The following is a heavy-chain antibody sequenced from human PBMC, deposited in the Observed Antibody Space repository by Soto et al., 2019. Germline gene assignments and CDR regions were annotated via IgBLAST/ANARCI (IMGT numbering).Heavy chain of an antibody. Sequence: PSETLSLTCTVSGGSISSSSYYWGWIRQPPGKGLEWIGSIYYSESTYYNPSLKSRVTISVDTSKNQFSLKLSSVTAADTAVYYCARHQSYYDILTGLDYWGQGTLVTVSS. CDR1: GGSISSSSYY. CDR2: IYYSEST. J-gene: IGHJ4*02. CDR3: ARHQSYYDILTGLDY. V-gene: IGHV4-39*01. D-gene: IGHD3-9*01.